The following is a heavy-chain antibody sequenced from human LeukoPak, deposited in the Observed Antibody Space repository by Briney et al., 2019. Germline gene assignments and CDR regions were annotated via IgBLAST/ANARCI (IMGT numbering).Heavy chain of an antibody. CDR2: INAGNGNT. Sequence: ASVKVSCKASGYTFTSYAMHWVRQAPGQRLEWMGWINAGNGNTKYSQEFQGRVTITRDTSASTAYMELSSLRSDDTAVYYCARDLSRQQLFLFLFDIWGQGTMVTVSS. CDR3: ARDLSRQQLFLFLFDI. CDR1: GYTFTSYA. J-gene: IGHJ3*02. D-gene: IGHD6-13*01. V-gene: IGHV1-3*01.